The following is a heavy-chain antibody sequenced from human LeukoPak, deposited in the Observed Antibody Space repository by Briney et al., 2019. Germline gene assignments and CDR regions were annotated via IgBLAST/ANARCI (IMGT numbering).Heavy chain of an antibody. V-gene: IGHV3-30*02. CDR1: GFTFSNYG. J-gene: IGHJ4*02. D-gene: IGHD6-6*01. CDR3: AKDSYSSSAVTFDY. CDR2: IRYDGSDK. Sequence: GGSLRLSCAASGFTFSNYGVHWVRQAPGKGLEWVAFIRYDGSDKYYAESVKGRFTISRDNSKNTLYLQMNSLRAEDTAVYYCAKDSYSSSAVTFDYWGQGTLVTVSS.